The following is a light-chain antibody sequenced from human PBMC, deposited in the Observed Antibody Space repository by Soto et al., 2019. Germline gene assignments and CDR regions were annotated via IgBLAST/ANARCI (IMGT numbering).Light chain of an antibody. CDR1: SCTIGSNN. CDR2: END. Sequence: QSVLTQPPSASGTPGQWVTVSCSGSSCTIGSNNVAWYKKLAGSAPNLLIYENDQRPSGVPDRFSGSKSGTSASLAISGLRPEDEATDYCSTWDDSRSSVLFGGGTKLTVL. V-gene: IGLV1-47*01. J-gene: IGLJ2*01. CDR3: STWDDSRSSVL.